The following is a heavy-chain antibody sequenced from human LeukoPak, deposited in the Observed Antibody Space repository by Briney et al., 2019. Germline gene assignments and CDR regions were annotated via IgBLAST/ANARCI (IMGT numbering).Heavy chain of an antibody. CDR2: INPSSGAT. CDR3: VRPRDGYTGPFDY. Sequence: ASVKVSCKASGYTFTSYGISWVRQAPGQGLEWMGWINPSSGATKYVQKFQARVTMTRDTSIRTAYMELNSLRSDDTAVYYCVRPRDGYTGPFDYWGQGSLVTVSS. J-gene: IGHJ4*02. D-gene: IGHD5-24*01. CDR1: GYTFTSYG. V-gene: IGHV1-2*02.